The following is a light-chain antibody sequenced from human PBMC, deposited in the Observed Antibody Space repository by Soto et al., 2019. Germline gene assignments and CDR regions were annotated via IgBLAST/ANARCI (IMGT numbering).Light chain of an antibody. CDR3: QSYDSSLGGSV. CDR1: SSNIGAGYD. J-gene: IGLJ2*01. Sequence: QSVLTQPPSVSGAPGQRVTISCTGSSSNIGAGYDVHWYQQLPGTAPKLLIYGNSNRPSGVPDRFSGSKSGTSASLAITGLRAEDEADYYRQSYDSSLGGSVFGGGTNLTVL. CDR2: GNS. V-gene: IGLV1-40*01.